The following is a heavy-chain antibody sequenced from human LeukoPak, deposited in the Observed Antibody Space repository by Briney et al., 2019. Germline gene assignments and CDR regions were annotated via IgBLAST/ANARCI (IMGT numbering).Heavy chain of an antibody. Sequence: PSETLSLTCTVSGDSISSSSYYWGWIRQPPGKGLEWIGSIYYSGSTYYNPSLKSRVTISVDTSKNQFSLKLSSVTAADTAVYYCARDSYDYVWGLKSPPGVWGQGTTVTVSS. CDR3: ARDSYDYVWGLKSPPGV. J-gene: IGHJ6*02. CDR1: GDSISSSSYY. V-gene: IGHV4-39*07. D-gene: IGHD3-16*01. CDR2: IYYSGST.